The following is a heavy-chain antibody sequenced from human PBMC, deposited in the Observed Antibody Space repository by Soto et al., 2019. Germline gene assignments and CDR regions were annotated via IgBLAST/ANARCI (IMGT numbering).Heavy chain of an antibody. J-gene: IGHJ5*02. Sequence: SSETLSLTCAVYGGSFSGYYWSWIRQPPGKGLEWIGEINHSGSTNYNPSLKSRVTISVDTSKNQFSLKLRSVTAADTAVYYCASLRVMSGYYYPGENWFDPWGQGTLVTVSS. CDR3: ASLRVMSGYYYPGENWFDP. CDR2: INHSGST. V-gene: IGHV4-34*01. CDR1: GGSFSGYY. D-gene: IGHD3-22*01.